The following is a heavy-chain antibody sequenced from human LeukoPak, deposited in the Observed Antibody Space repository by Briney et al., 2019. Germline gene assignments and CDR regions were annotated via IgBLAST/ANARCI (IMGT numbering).Heavy chain of an antibody. Sequence: GGPLRLSCAASGFTFDDYAMHWVRQAPGKGLEWVSGINWNSGNIGYADSVKSRFTISRDNAKNSLYLQMNSLRAEDTALYYCARGLYSGSYWFDYWGQGTLVTVSS. J-gene: IGHJ4*02. V-gene: IGHV3-9*01. CDR2: INWNSGNI. D-gene: IGHD1-26*01. CDR3: ARGLYSGSYWFDY. CDR1: GFTFDDYA.